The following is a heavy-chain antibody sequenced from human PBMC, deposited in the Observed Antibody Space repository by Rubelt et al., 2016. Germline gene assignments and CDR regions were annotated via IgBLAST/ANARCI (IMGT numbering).Heavy chain of an antibody. CDR2: INPNSGGT. CDR3: ARGERPRTTVTTSVDYYYYYGMDV. Sequence: SGAEVKKPGASVKVSCKASGYTFTGYYMHWVRQAPGQGLEWMGWINPNSGGTNYAQKFQGWVTMTRDTSISTAYMELSRLRSDDTAVYYCARGERPRTTVTTSVDYYYYYGMDVWGQGTTVTVSS. V-gene: IGHV1-2*04. CDR1: GYTFTGYY. D-gene: IGHD4-17*01. J-gene: IGHJ6*02.